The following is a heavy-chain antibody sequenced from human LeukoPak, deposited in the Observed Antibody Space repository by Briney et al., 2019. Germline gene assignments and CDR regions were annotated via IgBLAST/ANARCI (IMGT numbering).Heavy chain of an antibody. CDR1: GGSISSGGYY. V-gene: IGHV4-31*03. CDR3: ARGPFTIFGVVIYFDP. CDR2: IYYSGST. Sequence: SSETLSLTCTVSGGSISSGGYYWSWIRQHPGKGLEWIGYIYYSGSTNYNPSLKSRVTISVDTSKNQFSLKLSSVTAADTAVYYCARGPFTIFGVVIYFDPWGQGTLVTVSS. D-gene: IGHD3-3*01. J-gene: IGHJ5*02.